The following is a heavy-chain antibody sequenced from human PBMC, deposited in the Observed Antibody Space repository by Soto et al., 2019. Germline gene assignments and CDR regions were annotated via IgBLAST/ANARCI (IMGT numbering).Heavy chain of an antibody. D-gene: IGHD3-3*01. Sequence: GGSLRLSCAASGFTFSSYDMHWVRQVTGKGLEWVSGIDTAGDPYYAASVKGRFTISRENAKNSFSLQMNSLRAGDTAVYYCARGYYDFWSAYRTAPAGFDSWGQGTLVTVSS. J-gene: IGHJ4*02. CDR3: ARGYYDFWSAYRTAPAGFDS. CDR1: GFTFSSYD. CDR2: IDTAGDP. V-gene: IGHV3-13*05.